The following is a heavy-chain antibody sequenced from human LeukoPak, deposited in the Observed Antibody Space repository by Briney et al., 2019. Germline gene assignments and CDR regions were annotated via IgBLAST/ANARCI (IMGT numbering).Heavy chain of an antibody. J-gene: IGHJ4*02. CDR3: AKDRWRDGSSSFDN. D-gene: IGHD6-6*01. CDR1: GYTFTSNS. CDR2: ISTYKGET. Sequence: VASVKVSCKTSGYTFTSNSINWVRQAPGQGLEWMGWISTYKGETIYAQKVQGRVTMTTDTSTSTDYMELRSLRSDDTAVYYCAKDRWRDGSSSFDNWGQGTLVTVSS. V-gene: IGHV1-18*01.